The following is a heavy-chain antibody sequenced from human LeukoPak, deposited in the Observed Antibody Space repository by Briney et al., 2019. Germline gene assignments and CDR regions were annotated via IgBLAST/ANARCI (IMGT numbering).Heavy chain of an antibody. CDR2: INLNNGGT. D-gene: IGHD3-10*01. J-gene: IGHJ5*02. V-gene: IGHV1-2*02. CDR3: ARTGGGSGGGGENWFDP. CDR1: GYTFTGSY. Sequence: ASVKVSCKASGYTFTGSYMHWVRQAPGQGLEWVGWINLNNGGTNHAQKFQGRVTMTSDTSISTAYMELSSLRFDDTAVYYCARTGGGSGGGGENWFDPWGKEPLVTVS.